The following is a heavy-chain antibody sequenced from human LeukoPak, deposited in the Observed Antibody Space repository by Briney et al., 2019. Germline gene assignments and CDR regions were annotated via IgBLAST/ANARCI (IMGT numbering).Heavy chain of an antibody. Sequence: SETLSITCAVYGGSFSGYYWSWIRQPAGKGLEWIGRIYTSGSTNYNPSLKSRVTMSVDTSKNQFSLKLSSVTAADTAVYYCAREIQLWFQYYYGMDVWGQGTTVTVSS. V-gene: IGHV4-4*07. CDR3: AREIQLWFQYYYGMDV. CDR1: GGSFSGYY. CDR2: IYTSGST. D-gene: IGHD5-18*01. J-gene: IGHJ6*02.